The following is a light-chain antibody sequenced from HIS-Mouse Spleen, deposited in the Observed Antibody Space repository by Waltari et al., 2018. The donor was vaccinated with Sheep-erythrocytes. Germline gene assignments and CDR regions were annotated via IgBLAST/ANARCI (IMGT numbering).Light chain of an antibody. CDR3: CSYAGSYNHV. J-gene: IGLJ1*01. CDR2: DVS. Sequence: QSALTQPRSVSGSPGKSVTISCTGTSSDVGGHNYVSWYQQHPGKAPKLMIYDVSKRPSGVPDRFSGSKSGNTASLTISGLQAEDEADYYCCSYAGSYNHVFATGTKVTVL. CDR1: SSDVGGHNY. V-gene: IGLV2-11*01.